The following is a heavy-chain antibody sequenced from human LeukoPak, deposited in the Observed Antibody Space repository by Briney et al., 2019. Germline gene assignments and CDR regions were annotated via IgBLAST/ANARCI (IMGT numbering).Heavy chain of an antibody. D-gene: IGHD2-15*01. CDR2: ISSSSSGI. V-gene: IGHV3-48*02. Sequence: HTGGSLRLSCVVSGFTFSSYSMNWVRRAPGKGLEWFSYISSSSSGIYYADSVKGRFTISIDNAKNSLYLQMNSLRDEDTAVYYCARNRGYAFDYWGQGTLVTVSA. J-gene: IGHJ4*02. CDR1: GFTFSSYS. CDR3: ARNRGYAFDY.